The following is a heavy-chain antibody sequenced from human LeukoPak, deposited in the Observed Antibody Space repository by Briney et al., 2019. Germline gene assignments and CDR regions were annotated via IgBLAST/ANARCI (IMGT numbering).Heavy chain of an antibody. J-gene: IGHJ4*02. CDR2: IYYSGST. V-gene: IGHV4-39*07. Sequence: SETLSLTCTVSGGSISSSSYYWGWIRQPPGKGLEWIGSIYYSGSTYYNPSLKSRVTISVDTSKNQISLKLSSVTAADTAVYYCASLVRKVTPGYFDYWGQGTLVTVSS. CDR1: GGSISSSSYY. CDR3: ASLVRKVTPGYFDY. D-gene: IGHD4-23*01.